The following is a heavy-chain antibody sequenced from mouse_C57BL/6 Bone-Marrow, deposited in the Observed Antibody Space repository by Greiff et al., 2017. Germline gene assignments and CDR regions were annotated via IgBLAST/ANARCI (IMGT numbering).Heavy chain of an antibody. CDR2: IRSKSNNYAT. Sequence: EVKLVESGGGLVQPKGSLKLSCAASGFSFNTYAMNWVRQAPGKGLEWVARIRSKSNNYATYYADSVKDRFTISRDDSESMLYLQMNNLKTEDTAMYYCVRHGDDGYRAWFAYWGQGTLVTVSA. D-gene: IGHD2-3*01. CDR1: GFSFNTYA. J-gene: IGHJ3*01. V-gene: IGHV10-1*01. CDR3: VRHGDDGYRAWFAY.